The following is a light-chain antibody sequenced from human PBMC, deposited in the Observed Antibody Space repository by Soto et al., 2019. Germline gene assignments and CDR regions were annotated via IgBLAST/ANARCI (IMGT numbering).Light chain of an antibody. CDR2: EVT. V-gene: IGLV2-8*01. Sequence: QSALTQPPCASWSPGQSVTISCTGTSRDVGGYNYVSLYQQHPGKAPKLMIFEVTQRPAGVPDRFSGSKSGNTASLTVSGLQAEDEADYYCSSYAGTNIVFGGGTKVTVL. CDR1: SRDVGGYNY. J-gene: IGLJ2*01. CDR3: SSYAGTNIV.